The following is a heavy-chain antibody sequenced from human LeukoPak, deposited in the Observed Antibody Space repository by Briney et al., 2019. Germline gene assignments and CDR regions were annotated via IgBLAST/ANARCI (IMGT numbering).Heavy chain of an antibody. CDR2: IYTSGNT. CDR1: GFTFSSYG. D-gene: IGHD3-10*01. J-gene: IGHJ5*02. CDR3: ARERLAMVRGVIPKEAWGWFDP. Sequence: GSLRLSCAASGFTFSSYGMSWVRQAPGKGLEWIGRIYTSGNTNYNPSLKSRATISVDTSKNQFSLELSSVTAADTAVYYCARERLAMVRGVIPKEAWGWFDPWGQGTLVTVSS. V-gene: IGHV4-4*08.